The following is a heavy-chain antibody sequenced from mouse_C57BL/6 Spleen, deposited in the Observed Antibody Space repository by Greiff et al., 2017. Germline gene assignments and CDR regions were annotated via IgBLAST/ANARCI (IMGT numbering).Heavy chain of an antibody. D-gene: IGHD1-1*01. CDR3: SREGRDGSSYGAY. Sequence: VQLQQSGAELVKPGASVKLSCKASGYTFTSYWMHWVKQRPGQGLEWIGMIHPRSGSTNYNEKFKSKATLTVDKSSSTAYMQLSSLTSEDSAVYYCSREGRDGSSYGAYWGQGTLVTVSA. J-gene: IGHJ3*01. V-gene: IGHV1-64*01. CDR2: IHPRSGST. CDR1: GYTFTSYW.